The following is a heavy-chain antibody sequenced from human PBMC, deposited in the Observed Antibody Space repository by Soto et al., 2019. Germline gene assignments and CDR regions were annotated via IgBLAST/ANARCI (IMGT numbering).Heavy chain of an antibody. Sequence: GGSLRLSCAASGFIVSNNYMSWVRQAPGKGLEWVSVIYSGGSTFYADSVKGRFTISRDNSNNTVYLQMNSLRAEDTAMYFCATTSWYFLYYYVMDVWGRGTTVTVSS. J-gene: IGHJ6*02. CDR3: ATTSWYFLYYYVMDV. CDR1: GFIVSNNY. V-gene: IGHV3-53*01. D-gene: IGHD6-13*01. CDR2: IYSGGST.